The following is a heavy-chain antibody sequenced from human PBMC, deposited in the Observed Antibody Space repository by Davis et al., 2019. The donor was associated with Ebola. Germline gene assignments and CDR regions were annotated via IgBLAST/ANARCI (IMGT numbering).Heavy chain of an antibody. D-gene: IGHD5-24*01. CDR1: GYSFTAYW. Sequence: GASLKISCKGSGYSFTAYWISWVRQMPDKGLEWMGRIDPSGSYTKYSPSFQGLVTISVDTSINTAYLQWSSLEASDTAMYYCARHGSRRWLQTDYWGQGTLVTVSS. V-gene: IGHV5-10-1*01. CDR2: IDPSGSYT. CDR3: ARHGSRRWLQTDY. J-gene: IGHJ4*02.